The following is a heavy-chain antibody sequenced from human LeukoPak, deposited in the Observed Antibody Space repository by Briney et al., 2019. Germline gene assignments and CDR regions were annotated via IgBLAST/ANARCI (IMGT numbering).Heavy chain of an antibody. D-gene: IGHD3-9*01. CDR3: ARGRVDYDILTGYYPFDY. CDR2: INHSGST. J-gene: IGHJ4*02. CDR1: GGSFSGYS. Sequence: SETLSLTCAVYGGSFSGYSWSWIRQPPGKGLEWIGEINHSGSTNYNPSLKSRVTISVDTSKNQFSLKLSSVTAADTAVYYCARGRVDYDILTGYYPFDYWGQGTLVTVSS. V-gene: IGHV4-34*01.